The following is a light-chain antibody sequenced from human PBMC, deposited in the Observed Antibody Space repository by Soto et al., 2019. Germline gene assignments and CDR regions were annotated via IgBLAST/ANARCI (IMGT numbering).Light chain of an antibody. CDR1: SRDVGGYHY. V-gene: IGLV2-8*01. Sequence: QSALTQPPSASGSPGQSVAISCTGTSRDVGGYHYVSWYQQYPGKAPKLIIYEVNKRPSGVPDRFSGSKSGNTASLTVSGLQPEDEADYYCSSYGGGDKVFGGGTKVTVL. CDR3: SSYGGGDKV. CDR2: EVN. J-gene: IGLJ2*01.